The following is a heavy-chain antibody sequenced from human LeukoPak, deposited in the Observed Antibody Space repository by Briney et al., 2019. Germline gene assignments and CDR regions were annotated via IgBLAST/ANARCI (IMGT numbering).Heavy chain of an antibody. Sequence: GGSLRLSCAASGFTFSSYSMNWVRQAPGKGLVWVSRINSDGSSTSYADSVKGRFTISRDNAKNTLYLQMNSLRAEDTAVYYCARDVRGYNYGYGWFDPWGQGTLVTVSS. D-gene: IGHD5-18*01. CDR1: GFTFSSYS. V-gene: IGHV3-74*01. J-gene: IGHJ5*02. CDR3: ARDVRGYNYGYGWFDP. CDR2: INSDGSST.